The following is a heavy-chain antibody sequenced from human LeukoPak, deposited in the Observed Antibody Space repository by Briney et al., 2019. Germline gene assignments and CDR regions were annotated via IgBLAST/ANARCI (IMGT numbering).Heavy chain of an antibody. Sequence: ASVKVSCKVSGYTLTELSMHWVRQGPGKGLEWMGGFDPEDGETIYAQTFQSSVTLTEDTSTNTAYMEMSSLRSQDTAVYYCAARVYYESSGYPPPGLDAFDIWGQGTMVTVSS. CDR2: FDPEDGET. CDR1: GYTLTELS. CDR3: AARVYYESSGYPPPGLDAFDI. J-gene: IGHJ3*02. V-gene: IGHV1-24*01. D-gene: IGHD3-22*01.